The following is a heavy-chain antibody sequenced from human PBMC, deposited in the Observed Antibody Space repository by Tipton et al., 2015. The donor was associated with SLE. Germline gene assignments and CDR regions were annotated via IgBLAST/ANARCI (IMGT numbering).Heavy chain of an antibody. D-gene: IGHD4-17*01. J-gene: IGHJ4*02. V-gene: IGHV3-30*02. CDR2: IRYNGRNK. CDR1: GFTFSSYG. CDR3: ARDGGTTVTN. Sequence: SLRLSCAASGFTFSSYGMHWVRQAPGKGLEWVAFIRYNGRNKYYAESVKGRFTMSRDNSKNTLYLQMNSLRAEDTAVYYCARDGGTTVTNWGQGTLVTVSS.